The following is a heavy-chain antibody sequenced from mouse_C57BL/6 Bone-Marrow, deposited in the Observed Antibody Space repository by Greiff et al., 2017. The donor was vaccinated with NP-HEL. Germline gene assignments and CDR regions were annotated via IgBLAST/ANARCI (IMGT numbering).Heavy chain of an antibody. Sequence: VQLQQSGAELVKPGASVKMSCKASGYTFTSYWITWVKQRPGQGLEWIGDIYPGSGSTNYNEKFKSKATLTVDTSSSAAYMQLSSLTSEDSAVYYCARGRQLRHLDYWGQGTTLTVSS. CDR3: ARGRQLRHLDY. V-gene: IGHV1-55*01. CDR2: IYPGSGST. CDR1: GYTFTSYW. D-gene: IGHD3-2*02. J-gene: IGHJ2*01.